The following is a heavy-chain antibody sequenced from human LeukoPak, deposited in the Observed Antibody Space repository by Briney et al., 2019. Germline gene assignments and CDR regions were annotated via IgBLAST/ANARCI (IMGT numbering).Heavy chain of an antibody. CDR3: ASGAGAYSHPYDY. CDR1: GFTFSSYA. Sequence: PGGSLRLSCAASGFTFSSYAMSWVRQAPGKGLEWVSTISGSGGSTYYADSVKGRFTISRDNSKNTLYLQMNSLRAEDTAVYYCASGAGAYSHPYDYGAQGTLVTVSS. CDR2: ISGSGGST. J-gene: IGHJ4*02. V-gene: IGHV3-23*01. D-gene: IGHD4-23*01.